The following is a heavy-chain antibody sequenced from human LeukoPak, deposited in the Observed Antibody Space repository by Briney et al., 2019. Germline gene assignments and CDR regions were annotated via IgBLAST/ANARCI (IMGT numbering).Heavy chain of an antibody. CDR3: ARLKLTYYYYYGMDV. D-gene: IGHD4/OR15-4a*01. J-gene: IGHJ6*02. Sequence: KSGGSLRLSCSASGFTFSSYVLSWIRQPPGKGLEWIGYIYYSGSTNYNPSLKSRVTISVDTSKNQFSLKLSSVTAADTAVYYCARLKLTYYYYYGMDVWGQGTTVTVSS. CDR1: GFTFSSYV. V-gene: IGHV4-59*08. CDR2: IYYSGST.